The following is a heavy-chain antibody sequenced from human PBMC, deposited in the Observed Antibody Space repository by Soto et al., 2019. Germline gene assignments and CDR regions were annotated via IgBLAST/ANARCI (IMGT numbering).Heavy chain of an antibody. J-gene: IGHJ4*02. D-gene: IGHD1-1*01. CDR3: AKVMYTWNDVAAFDS. V-gene: IGHV3-23*01. Sequence: HLSEAVGGLLQPGGSLKLACAASRFTFRNFAMSWVRQSPGKGLEWISTIGVSEGSTYYTDSVRGRFTISRDNFKNTLYLQMNSLRVEDTALYYCAKVMYTWNDVAAFDSWGQGTLVSVSS. CDR2: IGVSEGST. CDR1: RFTFRNFA.